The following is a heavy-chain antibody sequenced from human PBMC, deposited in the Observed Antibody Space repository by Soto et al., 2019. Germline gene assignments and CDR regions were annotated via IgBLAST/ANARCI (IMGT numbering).Heavy chain of an antibody. CDR3: ARAGRYDYIWGSYRPFDY. Sequence: PGGSVRLTCVASESVYSSDSINSKHQAPGKGLEWVSSISSSSSYIYYADSVKGRFTISRDNAKNSLYLQMNSLRAEDTAVYYCARAGRYDYIWGSYRPFDYWGQGTLVTVSS. J-gene: IGHJ4*02. CDR1: ESVYSSDS. V-gene: IGHV3-21*01. D-gene: IGHD3-16*02. CDR2: ISSSSSYI.